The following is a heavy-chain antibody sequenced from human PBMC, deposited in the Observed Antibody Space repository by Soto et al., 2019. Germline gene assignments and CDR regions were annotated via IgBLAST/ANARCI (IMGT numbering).Heavy chain of an antibody. V-gene: IGHV1-69*13. J-gene: IGHJ6*02. CDR3: ARVGFLEWLPKRMDV. CDR1: GGTFSSYA. D-gene: IGHD3-3*01. Sequence: GASVKVSCKASGGTFSSYAISWVRQAPGQGLEWMGGIIPIFGTANYAQKFQGRVTITADESTSTAYMELRSLRSDDTAVYYRARVGFLEWLPKRMDVWGQGTTVTVSS. CDR2: IIPIFGTA.